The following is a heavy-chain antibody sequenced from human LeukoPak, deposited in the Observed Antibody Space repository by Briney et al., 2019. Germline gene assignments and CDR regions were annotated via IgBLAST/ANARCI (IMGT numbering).Heavy chain of an antibody. Sequence: PSQTLSLTCTVSGGSISSGGYYWSWIRQPPGKGLEWIGYIYHSGSTYYNPSLKSRVTISVDTSKNQFSLKLSSVTAADTAVYYCARDQELARGYEGLDYWGQGTLVTVSS. CDR3: ARDQELARGYEGLDY. CDR2: IYHSGST. J-gene: IGHJ4*02. D-gene: IGHD5-12*01. CDR1: GGSISSGGYY. V-gene: IGHV4-30-2*01.